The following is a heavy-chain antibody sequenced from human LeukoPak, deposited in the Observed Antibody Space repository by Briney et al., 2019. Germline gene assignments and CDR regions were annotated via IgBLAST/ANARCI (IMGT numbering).Heavy chain of an antibody. CDR3: ARDVVRYCNSISCYWFDP. J-gene: IGHJ5*02. Sequence: SVQVSCQASGYTFTSYGISWVRQAPGQGLEWMGWISAYNGNTNYAQKPQGRVTMTTDTSTSTAYLELRSLRSDDTAVYYCARDVVRYCNSISCYWFDPWGQGTLVTVSS. V-gene: IGHV1-18*01. D-gene: IGHD2-2*01. CDR1: GYTFTSYG. CDR2: ISAYNGNT.